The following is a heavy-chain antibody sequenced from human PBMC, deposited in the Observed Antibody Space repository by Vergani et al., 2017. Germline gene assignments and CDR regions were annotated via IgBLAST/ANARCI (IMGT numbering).Heavy chain of an antibody. CDR2: INSDGSTT. Sequence: EVQLVESGGGLVQPGGSLRLSCAASGFTFSSYWMHWVRQAPGKGRLWVSRINSDGSTTTYADSVKGRFTISRDNAKSTLYLQMNSLRAEDTAVYYCASRLYGDLADWGQGTLVTVSS. J-gene: IGHJ4*02. CDR3: ASRLYGDLAD. D-gene: IGHD4-17*01. CDR1: GFTFSSYW. V-gene: IGHV3-74*01.